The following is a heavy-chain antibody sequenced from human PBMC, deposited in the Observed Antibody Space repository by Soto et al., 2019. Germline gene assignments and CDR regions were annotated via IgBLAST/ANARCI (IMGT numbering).Heavy chain of an antibody. V-gene: IGHV4-39*01. CDR2: IYYSGST. CDR1: GGSISSSSYY. CDR3: ASPGYSYGRDAFDI. J-gene: IGHJ3*02. D-gene: IGHD5-18*01. Sequence: QLQLQESGPGLVKPSETLSLTCTVSGGSISSSSYYWGWIRQPPGKGLEWIGSIYYSGSTYYNPSLKSRVTISVDTSKNQFSLKLSSVTAADTAVYYCASPGYSYGRDAFDIWGQGTMVTVSS.